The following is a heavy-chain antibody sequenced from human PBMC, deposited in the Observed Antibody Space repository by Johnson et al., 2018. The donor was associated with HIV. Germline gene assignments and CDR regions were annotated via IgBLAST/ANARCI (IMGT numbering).Heavy chain of an antibody. J-gene: IGHJ3*01. V-gene: IGHV3-66*02. CDR3: VRVSLGYSYGYDALDF. CDR2: IYSGGYT. D-gene: IGHD5-18*01. CDR1: GFTVSRNY. Sequence: VHLVESGGGLVQPRGSLRLSCAGSGFTVSRNYMSWVRQAPGKGLEWVSIIYSGGYTNYAESVKGRFTISRDNSKNTLYLQMSSLRTEDTAVYYCVRVSLGYSYGYDALDFWGQGTMVTVSS.